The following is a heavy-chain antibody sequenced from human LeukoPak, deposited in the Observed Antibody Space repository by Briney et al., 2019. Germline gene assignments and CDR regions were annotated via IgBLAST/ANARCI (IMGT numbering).Heavy chain of an antibody. V-gene: IGHV3-74*01. J-gene: IGHJ4*02. CDR1: GNYW. CDR2: INSDGSWT. Sequence: GGSLRLSCAASGNYWMHWVRQVPGKGLVWVSHINSDGSWTSYADSVKGRFIISKDNAKNTVYLQMNSLRAEDTAVYYCVSFYETYWGRGTLVTVSS. D-gene: IGHD2-2*01. CDR3: VSFYETY.